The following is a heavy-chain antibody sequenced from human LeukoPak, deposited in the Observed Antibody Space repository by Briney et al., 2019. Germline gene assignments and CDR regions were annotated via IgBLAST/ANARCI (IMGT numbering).Heavy chain of an antibody. V-gene: IGHV5-51*01. D-gene: IGHD3-22*01. CDR3: ARGLNYYDSSGYYYLTPYFDH. CDR2: IYPGDSDT. CDR1: GYSFTSYW. Sequence: GESLKISCKGSGYSFTSYWIGWVRQMPGKGLEWMGIIYPGDSDTRYSPSFQGQVTISADKSSSTAYLQWSSLKASDTAMCYCARGLNYYDSSGYYYLTPYFDHWGQGTLVTVSS. J-gene: IGHJ4*02.